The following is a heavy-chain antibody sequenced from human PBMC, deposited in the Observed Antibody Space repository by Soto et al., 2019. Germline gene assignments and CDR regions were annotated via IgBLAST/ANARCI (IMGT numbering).Heavy chain of an antibody. CDR2: IYYSGST. J-gene: IGHJ3*02. CDR1: GGSISSSSYY. D-gene: IGHD2-15*01. Sequence: SETLSLTCTVSGGSISSSSYYWGWIRQPPGKGLEWIGSIYYSGSTYYNPSLKSRVTISVDTSKNQFSLKLSSVTAADTAVYYCARLYCSGGSCHDRPAAFDIWGQGTMVTVSS. V-gene: IGHV4-39*01. CDR3: ARLYCSGGSCHDRPAAFDI.